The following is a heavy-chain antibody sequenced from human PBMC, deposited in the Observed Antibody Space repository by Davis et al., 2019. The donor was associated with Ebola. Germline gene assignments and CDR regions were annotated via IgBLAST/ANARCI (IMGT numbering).Heavy chain of an antibody. Sequence: GGSLRLSFLASGFTFPPYTLIWVRQAPGKALEWVSSITIDSDYIYYADSAKGRFTISRDNAKNSLFLQMDSLRAEDTAVYYCAKVFDQLRFLEIGYWGQGTLVTVSS. V-gene: IGHV3-21*01. D-gene: IGHD3-3*01. J-gene: IGHJ4*02. CDR3: AKVFDQLRFLEIGY. CDR2: ITIDSDYI. CDR1: GFTFPPYT.